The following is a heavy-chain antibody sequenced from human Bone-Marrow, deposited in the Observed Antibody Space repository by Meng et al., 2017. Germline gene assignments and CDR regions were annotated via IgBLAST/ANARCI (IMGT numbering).Heavy chain of an antibody. CDR1: GSPFTSYG. V-gene: IGHV1-18*01. CDR3: ARDLGGDD. D-gene: IGHD3-10*01. CDR2: ISAYNGNT. J-gene: IGHJ4*02. Sequence: QVHLVPSGAEGKNAGASGKVSCKACGSPFTSYGSSWGRQAPEQGLEWMGWISAYNGNTNYAQKLQGRVTMTTDTSTSTAYMELRSLRSDDTAVYYCARDLGGDDWGQGTLVTVSS.